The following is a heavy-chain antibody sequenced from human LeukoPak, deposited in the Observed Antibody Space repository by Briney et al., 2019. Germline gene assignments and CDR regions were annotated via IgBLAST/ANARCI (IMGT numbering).Heavy chain of an antibody. CDR2: IIPIFGTA. V-gene: IGHV1-69*01. CDR1: GGTFSSYA. Sequence: SVKVSCKASGGTFSSYANSWVRQAPGQGLEWMGGIIPIFGTANYAQKFQGRVTITADESTSTAYMELSSLRSEDTAVYYCARSLRTGAPNDAAFDIWGQGTMVTVSS. J-gene: IGHJ3*02. CDR3: ARSLRTGAPNDAAFDI. D-gene: IGHD1-1*01.